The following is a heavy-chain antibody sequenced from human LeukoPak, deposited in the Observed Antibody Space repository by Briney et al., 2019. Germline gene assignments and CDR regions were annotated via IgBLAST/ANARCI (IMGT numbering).Heavy chain of an antibody. D-gene: IGHD3-10*01. V-gene: IGHV3-33*01. CDR1: GFTFSSYG. CDR2: IWYDGSNK. CDR3: ARNPVLVRGYYYYYGMDV. J-gene: IGHJ6*02. Sequence: PGRSLRLSCAASGFTFSSYGMHWVRQAPGKGLEWVAVIWYDGSNKYYADSVKGRFTISRDNSKNTLYLQTNSLRAEDTAVHYCARNPVLVRGYYYYYGMDVWGQGTTVTVSS.